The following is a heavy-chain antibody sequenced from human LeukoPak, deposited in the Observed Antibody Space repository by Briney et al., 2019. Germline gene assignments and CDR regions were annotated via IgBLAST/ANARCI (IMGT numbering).Heavy chain of an antibody. J-gene: IGHJ4*02. CDR1: GGSISSYY. CDR2: IYHSGST. Sequence: KPSETLSLTCTVSGGSISSYYWSWNRQPPGKGLEWIGYIYHSGSTYYNPSLKSRVTISVDRSKNQFSLKLSSVTAADTAVYYCARFLSGSYSLDYWGQGTLVTVSS. D-gene: IGHD1-26*01. V-gene: IGHV4-59*12. CDR3: ARFLSGSYSLDY.